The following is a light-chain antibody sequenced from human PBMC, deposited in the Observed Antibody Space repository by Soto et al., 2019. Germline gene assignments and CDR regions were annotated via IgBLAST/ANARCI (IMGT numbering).Light chain of an antibody. Sequence: DIQMTQSPSSVSASVGDRVTITCRASQGISTWLAWFQQKPGEAPRLLIYTASTLHSGVPSRFSGSGSGTDFTLTISSLQPEDFATYYCQQGDSLPLTFGGGTKVEIK. V-gene: IGKV1-12*01. J-gene: IGKJ4*01. CDR3: QQGDSLPLT. CDR2: TAS. CDR1: QGISTW.